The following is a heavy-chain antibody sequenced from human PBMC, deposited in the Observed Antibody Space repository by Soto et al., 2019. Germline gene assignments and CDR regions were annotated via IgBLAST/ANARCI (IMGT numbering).Heavy chain of an antibody. CDR1: GYTFTSYW. D-gene: IGHD3-22*01. Sequence: GESLKISCNGSGYTFTSYWIGWVRQMPGKGLEWLGIIYPGDSDTRYSPSFQGRVTISVDKSISTAFLQWSSLKASDTAMFYCARTQVIERSAYVVSGPNYFDYWGQGTLVTVYS. V-gene: IGHV5-51*01. CDR3: ARTQVIERSAYVVSGPNYFDY. CDR2: IYPGDSDT. J-gene: IGHJ4*02.